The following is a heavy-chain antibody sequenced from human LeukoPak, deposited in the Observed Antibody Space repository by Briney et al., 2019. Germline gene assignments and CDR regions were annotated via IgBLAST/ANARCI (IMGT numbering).Heavy chain of an antibody. CDR1: GYTFTGYY. V-gene: IGHV1-2*02. CDR3: ARDQGRGYYGSGSREFDY. D-gene: IGHD3-10*01. Sequence: ASVKVSCKASGYTFTGYYMHWVRQAPGQGLEWMGWINPNSGGTNYAQKFQGRVTMTRDTSISTAYMELSRLRSDDTAVYYCARDQGRGYYGSGSREFDYWGQGTLVTVSS. CDR2: INPNSGGT. J-gene: IGHJ4*02.